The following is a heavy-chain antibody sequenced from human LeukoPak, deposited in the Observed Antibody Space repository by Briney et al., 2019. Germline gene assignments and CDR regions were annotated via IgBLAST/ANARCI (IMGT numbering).Heavy chain of an antibody. Sequence: ASVKVSCKASGGTFSSYAISWVRQAPGQGLECMGGIIPIFGTANYAQKFQGRVTITTDESTSTAYMELSSLRSEDTAVYYCARAYDSGGYYLDYWGQGTLVTVSS. CDR1: GGTFSSYA. CDR2: IIPIFGTA. V-gene: IGHV1-69*05. CDR3: ARAYDSGGYYLDY. D-gene: IGHD3-22*01. J-gene: IGHJ4*02.